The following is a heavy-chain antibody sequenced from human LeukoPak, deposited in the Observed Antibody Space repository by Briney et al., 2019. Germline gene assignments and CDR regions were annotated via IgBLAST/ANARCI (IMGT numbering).Heavy chain of an antibody. CDR1: GFTFSRYT. D-gene: IGHD2-2*01. CDR3: PRDPRSYCSSTSCAPH. CDR2: ISSSGNTK. J-gene: IGHJ4*02. Sequence: QPGGSLRLSCAASGFTFSRYTMNWVRQAPGKGLEWVSYISSSGNTKYYADSVRGRFTISRDNAKNSLYLQMNNLRAEDTAVYYCPRDPRSYCSSTSCAPHWGQGTLVTVSS. V-gene: IGHV3-48*04.